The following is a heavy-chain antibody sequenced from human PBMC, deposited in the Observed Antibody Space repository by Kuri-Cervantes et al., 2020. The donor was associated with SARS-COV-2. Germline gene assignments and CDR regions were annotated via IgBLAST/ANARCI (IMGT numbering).Heavy chain of an antibody. V-gene: IGHV3-33*08. CDR3: ARPTTFSNFFDY. CDR2: IWHDGTNN. Sequence: GESMKISCATSGFVFSDFGMHWVRQAPGKGLEWVAHIWHDGTNNKSADSVRGRFTVSRDNSKNTLYLQMTSLTVEDTAVYYCARPTTFSNFFDYWGQGALVTVSS. D-gene: IGHD2/OR15-2a*01. CDR1: GFVFSDFG. J-gene: IGHJ4*02.